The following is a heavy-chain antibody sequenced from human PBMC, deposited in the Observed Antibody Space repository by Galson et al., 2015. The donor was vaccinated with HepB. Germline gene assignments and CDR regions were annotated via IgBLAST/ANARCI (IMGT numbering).Heavy chain of an antibody. CDR2: INSDGSST. J-gene: IGHJ6*04. CDR1: GFTFSKYW. Sequence: SLRLSCAASGFTFSKYWMYWVRQAPGKGLVWVSRINSDGSSTTYADSVKGRFTVSRDNAKNTLYLQMNSLRVEDTAVYYCASLEAYYYFGMDVWGEGTTVTVSS. V-gene: IGHV3-74*01. CDR3: ASLEAYYYFGMDV. D-gene: IGHD3-3*01.